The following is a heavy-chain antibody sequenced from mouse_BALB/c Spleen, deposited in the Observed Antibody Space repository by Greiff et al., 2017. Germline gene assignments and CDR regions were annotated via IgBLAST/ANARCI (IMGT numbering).Heavy chain of an antibody. CDR2: IYPYNGGT. D-gene: IGHD2-1*01. J-gene: IGHJ4*01. V-gene: IGHV1S29*02. Sequence: VQLQQSGPELVKPGASVKISCKASGYTFTDYNMHWVKQSHGKSLEWIGYIYPYNGGTGYNQKFKSKATLTVDNSSSTAYMELRSLTSEDSAVYYCARSGYYGNSYAMDYWGQGTSVTVSS. CDR3: ARSGYYGNSYAMDY. CDR1: GYTFTDYN.